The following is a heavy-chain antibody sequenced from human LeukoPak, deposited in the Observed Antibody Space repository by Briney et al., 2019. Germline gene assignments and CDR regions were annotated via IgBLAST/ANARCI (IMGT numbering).Heavy chain of an antibody. D-gene: IGHD6-13*01. CDR2: IIPIFGIA. Sequence: ASVKVSCKASGGTFSSYAISWVRQAPGQGLEWMGRIIPIFGIANYAQKFQGRVTITADKSTSTAYMELSSLRSEDTAVYYCATGGKYSSSWYNFDYWGQGTLVTVSS. V-gene: IGHV1-69*04. J-gene: IGHJ4*02. CDR1: GGTFSSYA. CDR3: ATGGKYSSSWYNFDY.